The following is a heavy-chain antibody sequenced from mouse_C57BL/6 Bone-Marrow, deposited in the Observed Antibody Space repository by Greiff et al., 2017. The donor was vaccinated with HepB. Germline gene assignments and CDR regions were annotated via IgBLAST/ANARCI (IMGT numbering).Heavy chain of an antibody. V-gene: IGHV2-9-1*01. CDR3: ARNFYYSKGYAMDY. Sequence: VKLVESGPGLVAPSQSLSITCTVSGFSLTSYAISWVRQPPGKGLEWLGVIWTGGGTNYNSALNNRLSISKDNSKSQVFLKMNSLQTDDTARYYCARNFYYSKGYAMDYWGQGTSVTVSS. D-gene: IGHD2-5*01. CDR2: IWTGGGT. CDR1: GFSLTSYA. J-gene: IGHJ4*01.